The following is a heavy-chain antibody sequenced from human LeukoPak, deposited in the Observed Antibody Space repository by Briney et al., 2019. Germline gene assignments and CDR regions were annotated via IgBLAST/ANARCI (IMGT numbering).Heavy chain of an antibody. CDR1: GGSISSYY. V-gene: IGHV4-59*01. D-gene: IGHD4-17*01. J-gene: IGHJ5*02. CDR3: ARAIHDYGDWGWFDP. Sequence: PSETLSLTCTVSGGSISSYYWSWIRQPPGKGLEWIGYIYYSGSTNYNPSLKSRVTISVDTSKNQFSLKLSSVTAADTAVYYCARAIHDYGDWGWFDPWGQGTLVTVSS. CDR2: IYYSGST.